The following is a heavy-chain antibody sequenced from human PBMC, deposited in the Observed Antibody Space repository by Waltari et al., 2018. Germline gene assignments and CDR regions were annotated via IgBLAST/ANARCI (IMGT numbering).Heavy chain of an antibody. CDR3: SRAGADNYYGSGSYNWFDP. CDR1: GGSISSYY. J-gene: IGHJ5*02. D-gene: IGHD3-10*01. CDR2: IYYSGST. Sequence: QVQLQESGPGLVKPSETLSLTCTVSGGSISSYYWSWIRQPPGKGLEWSVYIYYSGSTNYNPSLKSRVTISVDTSKNQFSLKLSSVTAADTAVYYCSRAGADNYYGSGSYNWFDPWGQGTLVTVSS. V-gene: IGHV4-59*01.